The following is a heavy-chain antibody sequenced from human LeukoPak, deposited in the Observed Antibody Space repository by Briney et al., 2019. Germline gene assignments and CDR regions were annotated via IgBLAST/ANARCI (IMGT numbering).Heavy chain of an antibody. V-gene: IGHV3-33*01. Sequence: GRSLRLSCAASGFTFSSYGMHWVRQAPGKGLEWVAVIWYDGSNKYYADSVKGRFTISRDNSKNTLYLQMNSLRAEDTAVYYCARDLYYGSGSYYTAPDAFDIWGQGTMVTVSS. CDR2: IWYDGSNK. J-gene: IGHJ3*02. CDR3: ARDLYYGSGSYYTAPDAFDI. D-gene: IGHD3-10*01. CDR1: GFTFSSYG.